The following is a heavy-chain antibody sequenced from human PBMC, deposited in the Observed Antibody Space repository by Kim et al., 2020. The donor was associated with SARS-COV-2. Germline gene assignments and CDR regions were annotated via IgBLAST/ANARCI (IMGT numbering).Heavy chain of an antibody. D-gene: IGHD3-10*01. CDR3: ARDHSDYYGSGSYYSSFDY. V-gene: IGHV4-4*06. Sequence: SRVTMSVDTSKNQFSLKLSSVTAADTAVYYCARDHSDYYGSGSYYSSFDYWGQGTLVTVSS. J-gene: IGHJ4*02.